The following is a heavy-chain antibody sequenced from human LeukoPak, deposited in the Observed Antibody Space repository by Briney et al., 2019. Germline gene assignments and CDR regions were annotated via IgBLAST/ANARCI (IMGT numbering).Heavy chain of an antibody. J-gene: IGHJ6*02. Sequence: GGSLRVSCAASGFTFDDYAMHWVRQAPGNGLEWVSGISWNSVSIGYADSVKGRFTISRDNAKNSLYLQMNSLRAEDTALYYCAKDSTAAVAGMDVWGQGTTVTVSS. V-gene: IGHV3-9*01. CDR3: AKDSTAAVAGMDV. CDR2: ISWNSVSI. CDR1: GFTFDDYA. D-gene: IGHD6-13*01.